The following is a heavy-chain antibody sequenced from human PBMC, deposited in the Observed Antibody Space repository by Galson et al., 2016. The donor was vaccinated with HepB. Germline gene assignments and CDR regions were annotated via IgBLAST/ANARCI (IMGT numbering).Heavy chain of an antibody. CDR1: GFTFSSYA. Sequence: SLRLSCAASGFTFSSYAMHWVRQAPGKGLEYVSAISSNGGSTYYADSVKGRFTISRDNSKNTLYPQMSSLRAEDTAVYYCVKDGGDFDWFPPDAFDIWGQGTMVTVSS. J-gene: IGHJ3*02. V-gene: IGHV3-64D*06. CDR2: ISSNGGST. D-gene: IGHD3-9*01. CDR3: VKDGGDFDWFPPDAFDI.